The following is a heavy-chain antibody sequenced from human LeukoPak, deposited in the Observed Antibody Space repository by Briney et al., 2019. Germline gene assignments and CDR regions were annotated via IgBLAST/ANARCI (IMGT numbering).Heavy chain of an antibody. D-gene: IGHD3-9*01. CDR1: GFTLTKYA. V-gene: IGHV3-30*04. J-gene: IGHJ6*03. CDR3: AREGHSDLLSGYAPVEYYYYSIDF. CDR2: MSNDGKDQ. Sequence: GGSLRLSCAVSGFTLTKYAVHWVPQAPGKGLEWLAVMSNDGKDQHFADSVKGRFSVSRDISRDTLYPQIDSLRAEDTAVYFCAREGHSDLLSGYAPVEYYYYSIDFWGKGTTVTVSS.